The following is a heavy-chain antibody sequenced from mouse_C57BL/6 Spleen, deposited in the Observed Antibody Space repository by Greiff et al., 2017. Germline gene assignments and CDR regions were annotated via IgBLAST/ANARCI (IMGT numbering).Heavy chain of an antibody. CDR1: GFTFSSYA. CDR2: ISSGGDYI. J-gene: IGHJ4*01. Sequence: EVNVVESGEGLVKPGGSLKLSCAASGFTFSSYAMSWVRQTPEKRLEWVAYISSGGDYIYYADTVKGRFTISRDNARNTLYLQMSSLKSEVTAMYYCARDVYSNFIYYYAMDYWGQGTSVTVSS. CDR3: ARDVYSNFIYYYAMDY. D-gene: IGHD2-5*01. V-gene: IGHV5S21*01.